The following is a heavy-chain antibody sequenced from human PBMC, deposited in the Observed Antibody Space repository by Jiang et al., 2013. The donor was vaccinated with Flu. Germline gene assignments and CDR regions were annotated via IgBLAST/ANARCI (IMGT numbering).Heavy chain of an antibody. CDR3: ARLEYYGSGSYSVYPDYYYYGMDV. J-gene: IGHJ6*04. CDR2: IDPSDSYT. Sequence: GAEVKKPGESLRISCKGSGYSFTSYWISWVRQMPGKGLEWMGRIDPSDSYTNYSPSFQGHVTISADKSISTAYLQWSSLKASDTAMYYCARLEYYGSGSYSVYPDYYYYGMDVWGKGTTVTVSS. CDR1: GYSFTSYW. V-gene: IGHV5-10-1*01. D-gene: IGHD3-10*01.